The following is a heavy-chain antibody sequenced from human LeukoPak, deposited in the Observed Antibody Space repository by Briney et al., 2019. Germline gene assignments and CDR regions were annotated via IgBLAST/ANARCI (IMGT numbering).Heavy chain of an antibody. CDR3: ARRGNWFEP. J-gene: IGHJ5*02. CDR1: GFTFSSYG. Sequence: PGGSLRLSCAASGFTFSSYGMHWVRQAPGKGLEWVALIRYDGSNKYYADSVKGRFTISRDNAKNSLYLQMNSLRAEDTAVYYCARRGNWFEPWGQGTLVTVSS. D-gene: IGHD3-10*01. CDR2: IRYDGSNK. V-gene: IGHV3-33*01.